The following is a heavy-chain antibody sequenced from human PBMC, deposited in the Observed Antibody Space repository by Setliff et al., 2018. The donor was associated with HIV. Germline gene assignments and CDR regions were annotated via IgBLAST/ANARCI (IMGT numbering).Heavy chain of an antibody. V-gene: IGHV3-30*02. CDR1: GFTFNSYG. CDR2: IRFDGSNE. J-gene: IGHJ4*02. D-gene: IGHD6-13*01. Sequence: PGGSLRLSCAASGFTFNSYGMHWVRQAPGKGLEWVTSIRFDGSNEYYVESVKGRFTISRDNSENTLYLQMSSLRSEDTAVYYCATLGRQQLVRIVDYWGQGTPVTVSS. CDR3: ATLGRQQLVRIVDY.